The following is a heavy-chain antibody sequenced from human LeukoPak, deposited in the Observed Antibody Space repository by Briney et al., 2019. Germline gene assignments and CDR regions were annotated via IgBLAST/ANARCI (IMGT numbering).Heavy chain of an antibody. J-gene: IGHJ4*02. CDR2: IKEDGSET. CDR1: GFXFSTYW. Sequence: GGSLRLSCEASGFXFSTYWISWVRQAPGKGLEWVANIKEDGSETSYVDSVKGRFTISRDNAKNSLYLQMSGLRAEDTAVYYCAPYHYWGQGTLVTVSS. D-gene: IGHD2-2*01. CDR3: APYHY. V-gene: IGHV3-7*02.